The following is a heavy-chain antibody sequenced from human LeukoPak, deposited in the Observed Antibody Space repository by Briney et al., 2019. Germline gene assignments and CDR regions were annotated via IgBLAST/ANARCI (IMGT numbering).Heavy chain of an antibody. Sequence: SVKVSCEASGGTFSSYAISWVRQAPGQGLEWMGGIIPIFGTANYAQKFQGRVTITTDESTSTAYMELSSLRSEDTAVYYCARGVPAAMDYYYYDMDVWGKGTTVVVSS. V-gene: IGHV1-69*05. CDR2: IIPIFGTA. CDR3: ARGVPAAMDYYYYDMDV. CDR1: GGTFSSYA. J-gene: IGHJ6*03. D-gene: IGHD2-2*01.